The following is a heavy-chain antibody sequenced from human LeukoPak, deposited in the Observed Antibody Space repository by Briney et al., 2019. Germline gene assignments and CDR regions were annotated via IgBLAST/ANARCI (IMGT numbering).Heavy chain of an antibody. CDR3: ARDDTVTAFF. Sequence: GGSLRLSCAASGFTFSSYSMNWVLQAPGKGLEWVSSISSSSSYIYYADSVKGRFTISRDNAKNSLYLQMNSLRAEDTAVYYCARDDTVTAFFWGQGTLVTVSS. CDR1: GFTFSSYS. V-gene: IGHV3-21*01. CDR2: ISSSSSYI. D-gene: IGHD5-18*01. J-gene: IGHJ4*02.